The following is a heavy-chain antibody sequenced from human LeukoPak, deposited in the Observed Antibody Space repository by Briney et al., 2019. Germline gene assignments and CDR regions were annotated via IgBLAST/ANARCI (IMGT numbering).Heavy chain of an antibody. Sequence: SETPSLTCTVSGGSISSYYWSWLRQPPGKGLEWIGYIYYSGSTNYNPSLKSRVTISVDTSKNQFSLKLSSVTAADTAVYYCARGDHSSGWSINFDYWGQGTLVTVSS. CDR1: GGSISSYY. V-gene: IGHV4-59*01. D-gene: IGHD6-19*01. J-gene: IGHJ4*02. CDR3: ARGDHSSGWSINFDY. CDR2: IYYSGST.